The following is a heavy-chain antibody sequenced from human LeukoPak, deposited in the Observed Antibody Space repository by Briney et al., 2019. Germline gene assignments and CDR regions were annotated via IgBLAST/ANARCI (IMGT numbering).Heavy chain of an antibody. CDR1: GFTFSSYN. V-gene: IGHV3-21*01. CDR3: AGDYGDYTSF. Sequence: PGGSLRLSCAASGFTFSSYNMNWVRQAPGKGLEWVSSISSRSGYTYYADSVKGRFTISRDNAKNSLYLRTNSLRAEDTALYYCAGDYGDYTSFWGQGTLVTVSS. D-gene: IGHD4-17*01. J-gene: IGHJ4*02. CDR2: ISSRSGYT.